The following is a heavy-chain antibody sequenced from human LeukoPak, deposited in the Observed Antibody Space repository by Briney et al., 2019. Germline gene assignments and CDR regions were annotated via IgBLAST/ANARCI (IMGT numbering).Heavy chain of an antibody. J-gene: IGHJ4*02. CDR1: GFTLSSHW. CDR2: INQDGSAK. D-gene: IGHD5-18*01. Sequence: GGSLRLSCAASGFTLSSHWMTWVRQAPGKGLEWVANINQDGSAKYYVDSVRGRFTISRDNAKNSMHLQMNSLRAEDTAVYYCARDGPGYDYGPFDFWGQGTLVTVSS. CDR3: ARDGPGYDYGPFDF. V-gene: IGHV3-7*01.